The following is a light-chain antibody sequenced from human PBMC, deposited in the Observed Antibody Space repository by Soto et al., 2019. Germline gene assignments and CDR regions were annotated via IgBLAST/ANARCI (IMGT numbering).Light chain of an antibody. CDR2: KAS. Sequence: DIQMTQSPSTLSASVGDRVTINCRASQSISSWLAWYQQKPGKAPNLLIYKASSLESGVPSRFSGSGSGTEFTLTISSLQPDDFATYYCQQYNSYSRTFGQGTKVEIK. CDR1: QSISSW. CDR3: QQYNSYSRT. J-gene: IGKJ1*01. V-gene: IGKV1-5*03.